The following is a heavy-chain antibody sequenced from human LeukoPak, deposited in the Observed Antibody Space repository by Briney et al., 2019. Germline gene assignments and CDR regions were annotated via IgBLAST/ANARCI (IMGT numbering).Heavy chain of an antibody. CDR2: IGFSSTYI. V-gene: IGHV3-21*01. Sequence: GGSLRLSCAASGFTFSNYNMNWVRQAPGEPLEWVSSIGFSSTYIYYADLVKGRFTISRDNAKNSLYLQMNILRAEDTAVYYCARDLADGYNFAFDIWGQGTMVTVSS. D-gene: IGHD5-24*01. CDR1: GFTFSNYN. J-gene: IGHJ3*02. CDR3: ARDLADGYNFAFDI.